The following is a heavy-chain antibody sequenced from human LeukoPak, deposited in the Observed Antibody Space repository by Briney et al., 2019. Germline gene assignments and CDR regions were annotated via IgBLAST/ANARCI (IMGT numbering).Heavy chain of an antibody. D-gene: IGHD6-13*01. CDR1: GFTFDDYA. CDR3: ARDTRDSSRAGGSWFDP. J-gene: IGHJ5*02. Sequence: GRSLRLSCAASGFTFDDYAMHWVRQAPGKGLEWVSGISWNSGSIGYADSVKGRFTISRDNAKNSLYLQMNSLRAEDTALYYCARDTRDSSRAGGSWFDPWGQGTLVTVSS. V-gene: IGHV3-9*01. CDR2: ISWNSGSI.